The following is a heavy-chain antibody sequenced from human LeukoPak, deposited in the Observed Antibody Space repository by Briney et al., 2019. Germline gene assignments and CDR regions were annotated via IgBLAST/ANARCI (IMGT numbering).Heavy chain of an antibody. D-gene: IGHD2-2*01. CDR3: ATKGDGYCRSTNCQGAFDF. J-gene: IGHJ3*01. CDR2: INPNSGDT. V-gene: IGHV1-2*02. Sequence: ASVKVSCKASGYSFTAYYMHLVRQAPGQGLEWMGWINPNSGDTNYAQNFRDRVTTTWDTSVSTAYMELSSLTSDDTAVYYCATKGDGYCRSTNCQGAFDFWGQGSMVIVSS. CDR1: GYSFTAYY.